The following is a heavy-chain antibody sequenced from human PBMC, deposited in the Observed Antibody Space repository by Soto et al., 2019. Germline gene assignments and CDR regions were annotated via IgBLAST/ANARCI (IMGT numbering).Heavy chain of an antibody. J-gene: IGHJ5*02. CDR2: ISSSSNYI. D-gene: IGHD3-3*01. CDR1: GFIFNTYS. Sequence: GGSLRLSCAASGFIFNTYSMNWVRQAPGKGLEWVSSISSSSNYIYYADSLKGRFTISRDNAKNSLFLQMNSLRADDTAVYYCARGGDYDFWSGSQNWFDPWGQGTPVTVSS. CDR3: ARGGDYDFWSGSQNWFDP. V-gene: IGHV3-21*01.